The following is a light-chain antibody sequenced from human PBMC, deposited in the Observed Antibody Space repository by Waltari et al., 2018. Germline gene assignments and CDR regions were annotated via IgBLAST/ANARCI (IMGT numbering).Light chain of an antibody. CDR3: QQYYTTPCT. CDR1: QSVLSSTTSNNY. CDR2: WAS. V-gene: IGKV4-1*01. J-gene: IGKJ2*02. Sequence: DIVLTQSPASLALSLAESATISCRSLQSVLSSTTSNNYLAWYQQRPGQPPKWLFYWASTRVSGVPDRFDGSGSGTDFTLTISSLQAEDLAVYYCQQYYTTPCTFGQGTRLEIK.